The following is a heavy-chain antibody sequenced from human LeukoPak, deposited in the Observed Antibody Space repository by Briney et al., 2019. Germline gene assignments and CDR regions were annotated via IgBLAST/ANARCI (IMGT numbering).Heavy chain of an antibody. V-gene: IGHV4-39*07. CDR1: GGSISSSSYY. J-gene: IGHJ4*02. CDR2: IYYSGST. Sequence: PSETLSLTCTVSGGSISSSSYYWGWIRQPPGKGLEWIGNIYYSGSTYYNPSLKSRVIISVDTSKNHFSLRLSSVTAADTAVYYCARNLITGDGGRGYFDYWGQGTLVTVSS. CDR3: ARNLITGDGGRGYFDY. D-gene: IGHD7-27*01.